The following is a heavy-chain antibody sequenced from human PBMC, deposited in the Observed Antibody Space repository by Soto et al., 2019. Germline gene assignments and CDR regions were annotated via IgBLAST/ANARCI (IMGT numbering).Heavy chain of an antibody. CDR2: IYYSGST. J-gene: IGHJ5*02. V-gene: IGHV4-31*03. CDR3: ARDPSSGYANWFDP. CDR1: GGSIGSGGYY. Sequence: SETLSLTCTVSGGSIGSGGYYWSWIRQHPGKGLEWIGYIYYSGSTYYNPSLKSRVTISVDTSKNQFSLKLSSVTAADTAVYYCARDPSSGYANWFDPWGQGTLLTVSS. D-gene: IGHD3-22*01.